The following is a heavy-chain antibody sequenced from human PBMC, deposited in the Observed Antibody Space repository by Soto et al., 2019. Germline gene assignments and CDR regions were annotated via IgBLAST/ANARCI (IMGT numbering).Heavy chain of an antibody. D-gene: IGHD3-10*01. J-gene: IGHJ4*02. CDR1: GFTFSNAW. Sequence: VQLVESGGGLVKHGGSLRLSCAASGFTFSNAWMSWVRQAPGKGLEWVGRIKSKTDGGTTDYAAPVKGRFTISRDDSKNTLYLQMNSLKTEDTAVYYCTTDYGSGSYGFDYWGQGTLVTVSS. V-gene: IGHV3-15*01. CDR2: IKSKTDGGTT. CDR3: TTDYGSGSYGFDY.